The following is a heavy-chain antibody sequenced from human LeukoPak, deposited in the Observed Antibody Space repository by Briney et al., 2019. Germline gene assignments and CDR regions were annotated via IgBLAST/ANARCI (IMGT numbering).Heavy chain of an antibody. CDR2: INPNSGGT. J-gene: IGHJ6*02. V-gene: IGHV1-2*02. CDR1: GYTFTGYY. Sequence: ASVKVSCKASGYTFTGYYMHWVRQAPGQGLEWMGWINPNSGGTNYAQKFQGRVTMTRDTSISTAYMELSRLRSDDTAVYYCARDPYYDFWSGYSQTLDVWGQGTTVTVSS. D-gene: IGHD3-3*01. CDR3: ARDPYYDFWSGYSQTLDV.